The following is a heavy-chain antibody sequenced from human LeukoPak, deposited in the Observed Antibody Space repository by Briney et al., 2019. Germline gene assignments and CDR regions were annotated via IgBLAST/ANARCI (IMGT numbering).Heavy chain of an antibody. J-gene: IGHJ6*03. CDR1: GYTFTGYY. CDR2: INPNSGGT. D-gene: IGHD6-19*01. Sequence: ASVKVSCKASGYTFTGYYMHWVRQAPGQGPEWMGRINPNSGGTNYAQKFQGRVTMARDTSISTAYMELSRLRSDDTAVYYCARDPGIAVAGTYGGYYYYYYMDVWGKGTTVTVSS. V-gene: IGHV1-2*06. CDR3: ARDPGIAVAGTYGGYYYYYYMDV.